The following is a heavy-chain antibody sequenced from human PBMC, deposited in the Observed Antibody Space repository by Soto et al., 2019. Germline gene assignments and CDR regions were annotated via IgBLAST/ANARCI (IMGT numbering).Heavy chain of an antibody. Sequence: SVKVSCKASGGTFSSYAISWVRQAPGQGLEWMGGIIPIFGTANYAQKFQGRVTITADESTSTAYMELSSLRSEDTAVYYCARDAYCGGDCGYWGQGXLVTVSS. CDR3: ARDAYCGGDCGY. CDR1: GGTFSSYA. D-gene: IGHD2-21*02. CDR2: IIPIFGTA. V-gene: IGHV1-69*13. J-gene: IGHJ4*02.